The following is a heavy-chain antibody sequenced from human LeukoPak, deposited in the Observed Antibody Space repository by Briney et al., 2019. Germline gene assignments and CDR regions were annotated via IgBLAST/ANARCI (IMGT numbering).Heavy chain of an antibody. D-gene: IGHD3-3*01. V-gene: IGHV3-33*01. J-gene: IGHJ6*02. CDR2: IWYGGSNK. CDR3: ARVRRIYDFWSGYYQPPFWYYGMDV. Sequence: PGGSLRLSCAASGFTFSSYGMHWVRQAPGKGLEWVAVIWYGGSNKYYADSVKGRFTISRDNSKNTLYLQMNSLRAEDTAVYYCARVRRIYDFWSGYYQPPFWYYGMDVWGQGTTVTVSS. CDR1: GFTFSSYG.